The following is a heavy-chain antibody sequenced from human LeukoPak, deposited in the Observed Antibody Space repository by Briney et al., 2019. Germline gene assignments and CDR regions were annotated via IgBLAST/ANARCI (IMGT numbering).Heavy chain of an antibody. Sequence: SETLSLTCAVSGYSISSGSYWGWIRQPPGKGLEWIGSIYHSGSTYYNPSLKSRVTISVDTSKNQFSLKLSSVTAADTAVYYCAMSGSFDYWGQGTLVTVSS. CDR1: GYSISSGSY. CDR3: AMSGSFDY. J-gene: IGHJ4*02. CDR2: IYHSGST. D-gene: IGHD1-26*01. V-gene: IGHV4-38-2*01.